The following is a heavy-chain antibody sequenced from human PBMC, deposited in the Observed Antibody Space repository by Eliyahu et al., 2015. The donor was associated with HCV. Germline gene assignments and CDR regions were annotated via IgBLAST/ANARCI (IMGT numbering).Heavy chain of an antibody. D-gene: IGHD3-10*01. CDR3: AAGCPPQPGDTCYYKAMDF. CDR1: GGIFNNYA. J-gene: IGHJ6*02. CDR2: FDPVLGRP. Sequence: CGGIFNNYAFSWLRQAPGQGFEWLGRFDPVLGRPIFARKFQDRVTITADRDTYTSYMELSSLTFEDTAVYYCAAGCPPQPGDTCYYKAMDFWGQGTDVTVSS. V-gene: IGHV1-69*04.